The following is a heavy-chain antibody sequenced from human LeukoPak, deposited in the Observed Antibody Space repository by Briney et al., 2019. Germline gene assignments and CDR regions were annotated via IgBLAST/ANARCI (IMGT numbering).Heavy chain of an antibody. V-gene: IGHV1-69*13. CDR1: GDTFSSYA. J-gene: IGHJ4*02. CDR2: IIPIFGTA. D-gene: IGHD5-12*01. Sequence: SVKVSCKASGDTFSSYAISWVRQAPGQGLEWMGGIIPIFGTANYAQKFQGRVTITADESTSTAYMELSNLRSEDPAVYYCAGSLDVDIVATTHFDYWGQGTLVTVSS. CDR3: AGSLDVDIVATTHFDY.